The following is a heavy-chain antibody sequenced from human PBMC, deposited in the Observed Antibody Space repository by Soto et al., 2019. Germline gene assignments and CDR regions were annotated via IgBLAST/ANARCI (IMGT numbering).Heavy chain of an antibody. CDR2: ISTSGSTI. D-gene: IGHD5-12*01. V-gene: IGHV3-11*01. CDR1: GFTFSDHY. Sequence: GGSLRLSCAGSGFTFSDHYMSWIRQAPGKGLEWISYISTSGSTIYYTDSVKGRFTISRDNAKNSLFLQMNSLRAEDTAVYFCARDRYSGYGLGYWGQGTPVTVSS. J-gene: IGHJ4*02. CDR3: ARDRYSGYGLGY.